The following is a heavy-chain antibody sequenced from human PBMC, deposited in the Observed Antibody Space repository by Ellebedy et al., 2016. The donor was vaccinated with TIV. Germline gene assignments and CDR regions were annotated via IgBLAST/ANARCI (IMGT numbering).Heavy chain of an antibody. J-gene: IGHJ4*02. D-gene: IGHD6-13*01. V-gene: IGHV6-1*01. CDR2: TFYRSMWYN. CDR1: GDSVSSNRAA. CDR3: ARDEYSSNWYRYYFDY. Sequence: MPSETLSLTCAISGDSVSSNRAAWNWIRQSPSRGLEWLGRTFYRSMWYNDYAVSVKGRIAINPDTSKNQFSLQLNSVTPEDTGVYYCARDEYSSNWYRYYFDYWGQGTLVTVSS.